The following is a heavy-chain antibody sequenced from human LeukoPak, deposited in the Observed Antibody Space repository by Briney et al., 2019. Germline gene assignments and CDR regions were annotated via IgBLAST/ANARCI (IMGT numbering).Heavy chain of an antibody. Sequence: SQTLSLTCAISGDSVSSNSAAWNWIRRSPSRGLEWLGRTYYRSKWFNGYAASVKSRITIKPDTSKNQFSLQLNSVTPEDTAVYYCARSDGSLDYWGQGILVTVSS. J-gene: IGHJ4*02. CDR2: TYYRSKWFN. D-gene: IGHD5-24*01. CDR3: ARSDGSLDY. CDR1: GDSVSSNSAA. V-gene: IGHV6-1*01.